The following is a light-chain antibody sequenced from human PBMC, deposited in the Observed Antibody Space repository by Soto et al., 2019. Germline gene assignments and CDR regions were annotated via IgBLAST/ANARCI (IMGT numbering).Light chain of an antibody. CDR2: LEGSGSY. J-gene: IGLJ2*01. CDR3: ETWDSNTRV. CDR1: SGHCSYI. Sequence: QSVLTQSSSASASLGSSVKLTCTLSSGHCSYIIAWHHQQPGKAPRYLMKLEGSGSYNKGSGVPDRFSGSSSGADRYLTISNLQFEDEANYYCETWDSNTRVFGGGTKVTVL. V-gene: IGLV4-60*02.